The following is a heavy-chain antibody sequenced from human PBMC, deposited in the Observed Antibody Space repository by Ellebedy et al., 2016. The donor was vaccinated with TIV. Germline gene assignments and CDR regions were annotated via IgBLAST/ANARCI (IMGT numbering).Heavy chain of an antibody. Sequence: MPSETLSLTCAVYGGSFRDYDWNWIRQPQGKGLEWIGEINRSGSSNYNQSLKSPVTISVDTSNNQLSLNLSSVTAADTAVYYCARARGISRYFDWPTSPPYIWGQGTMVTVSS. CDR1: GGSFRDYD. CDR3: ARARGISRYFDWPTSPPYI. D-gene: IGHD3-9*01. CDR2: INRSGSS. J-gene: IGHJ3*02. V-gene: IGHV4-34*01.